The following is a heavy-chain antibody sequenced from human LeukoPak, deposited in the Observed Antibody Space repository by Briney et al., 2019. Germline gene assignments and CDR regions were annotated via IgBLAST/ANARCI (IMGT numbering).Heavy chain of an antibody. CDR1: GGSFSGYY. CDR2: INHSGST. Sequence: PSETLSLTCAVYGGSFSGYYWSWIRQPPGKGLELIGEINHSGSTNYNPSLKSRVTISVDTSKNQFSLKLSSVTAADTAVYYCARSSDSSGYYQFDYWGQGTLVTVSS. J-gene: IGHJ4*02. V-gene: IGHV4-34*01. D-gene: IGHD3-22*01. CDR3: ARSSDSSGYYQFDY.